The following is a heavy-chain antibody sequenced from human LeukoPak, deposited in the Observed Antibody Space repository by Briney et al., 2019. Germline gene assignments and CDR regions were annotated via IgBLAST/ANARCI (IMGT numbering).Heavy chain of an antibody. V-gene: IGHV5-51*01. Sequence: GESLQISCQGSGSSFTTYWIGWVRQLPGKGLEWMGTIYPGDSDTRYSPSFQGQVTISADKSISTAYLQWSSLRASDAAMYYCARHYSSSWFKVGFDYWGQGTPVTVSS. CDR3: ARHYSSSWFKVGFDY. CDR2: IYPGDSDT. CDR1: GSSFTTYW. D-gene: IGHD6-13*01. J-gene: IGHJ4*02.